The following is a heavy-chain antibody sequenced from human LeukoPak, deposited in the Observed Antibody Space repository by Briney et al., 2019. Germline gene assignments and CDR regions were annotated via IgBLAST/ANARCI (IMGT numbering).Heavy chain of an antibody. J-gene: IGHJ4*02. V-gene: IGHV3-66*01. D-gene: IGHD6-13*01. CDR1: GFTVSYNY. Sequence: PGGSLRLSCAASGFTVSYNYMSWVRQAPGKGLEWVSVIYGGGSTYYADSVKGRFTISRDNSKNTLYLQMNSLRVEDTAVYYCARDSRGSSWFFDYWGQGALVTVSS. CDR2: IYGGGST. CDR3: ARDSRGSSWFFDY.